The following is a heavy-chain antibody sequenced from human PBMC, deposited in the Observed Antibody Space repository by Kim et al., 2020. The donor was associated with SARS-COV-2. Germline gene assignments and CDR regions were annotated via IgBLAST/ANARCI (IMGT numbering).Heavy chain of an antibody. V-gene: IGHV1-69*13. CDR3: ARPKKDVDTGLNDAFDI. CDR2: IIPIFGTA. D-gene: IGHD5-18*01. J-gene: IGHJ3*02. CDR1: GGTFSSYA. Sequence: SVKVSCKASGGTFSSYAISWVRQAPGQGLEWMGGIIPIFGTANYAQKFQGRVTITADESTSTAYMELSSLRSEDTAVYYCARPKKDVDTGLNDAFDIWGQGTMVTVSS.